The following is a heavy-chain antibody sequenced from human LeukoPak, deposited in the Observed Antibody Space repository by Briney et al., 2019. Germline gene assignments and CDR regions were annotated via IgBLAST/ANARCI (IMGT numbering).Heavy chain of an antibody. D-gene: IGHD2-2*03. CDR3: ALGKNFGYHYFDF. CDR2: IRYDGSKK. J-gene: IGHJ4*02. Sequence: GGSLRLSCAASGFTFSSYGMHWVRQAPGKGLEWVAFIRYDGSKKYYADSVKGRFTISRDNSKNTLYLQMSSLRPEDTAVYYCALGKNFGYHYFDFWGQGALVTVSS. V-gene: IGHV3-30*02. CDR1: GFTFSSYG.